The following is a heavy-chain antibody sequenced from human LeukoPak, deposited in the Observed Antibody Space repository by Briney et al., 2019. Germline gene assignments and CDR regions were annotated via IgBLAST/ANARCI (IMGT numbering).Heavy chain of an antibody. Sequence: PGGSLRLSCAASGFTLSSYEMNWVRLAPGKGLEWVSYISRTGNSIYCADSVKGRFTISRDSAQNSLYLQMNSLRAEDTAVYYCARGPYSSNWYVDYWGQGTLVTVAS. CDR2: ISRTGNSI. CDR3: ARGPYSSNWYVDY. J-gene: IGHJ4*02. D-gene: IGHD6-13*01. V-gene: IGHV3-48*03. CDR1: GFTLSSYE.